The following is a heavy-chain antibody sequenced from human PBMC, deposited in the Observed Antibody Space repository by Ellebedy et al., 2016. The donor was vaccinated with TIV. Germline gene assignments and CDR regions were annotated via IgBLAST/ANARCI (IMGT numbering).Heavy chain of an antibody. D-gene: IGHD3-10*01. CDR2: IKQDGSEK. CDR1: GFTFSSYW. CDR3: AREAGEKDGSGSYELDY. Sequence: PGESLKISCAASGFTFSSYWMSWVRQAPGKGLEWVANIKQDGSEKYYVDSVKGRFTISRDNAKNSLYLQMNSLRAEDTAVYYCAREAGEKDGSGSYELDYWGQGTLVTVSS. J-gene: IGHJ4*02. V-gene: IGHV3-7*01.